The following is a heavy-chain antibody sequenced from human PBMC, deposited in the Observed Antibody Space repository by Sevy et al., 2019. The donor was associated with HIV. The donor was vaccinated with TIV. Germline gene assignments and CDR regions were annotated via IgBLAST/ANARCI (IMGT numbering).Heavy chain of an antibody. D-gene: IGHD4-4*01. Sequence: QLGGSLRLSCTASGFTFSSYSMNWVRQAPGKGLEWVSYISSGSGSIFYADSVKGRFTISRDNAKNSLYLQMNSLRAEDTAVYYCTRERELTTLDYWGQGTLVTVSS. CDR2: ISSGSGSI. CDR1: GFTFSSYS. CDR3: TRERELTTLDY. V-gene: IGHV3-48*01. J-gene: IGHJ4*02.